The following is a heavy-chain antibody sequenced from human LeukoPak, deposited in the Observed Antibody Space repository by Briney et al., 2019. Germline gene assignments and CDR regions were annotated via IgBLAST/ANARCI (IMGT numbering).Heavy chain of an antibody. J-gene: IGHJ3*02. CDR2: IYHSGST. D-gene: IGHD1-26*01. CDR1: GGSISSGGYY. V-gene: IGHV4-30-2*01. Sequence: SETLSLTCAVSGGSISSGGYYWSWIRQPPGKGLEWIGYIYHSGSTYYNPSLKSRVTISVDRSKNQFSLKLSSVTAADTAVYYCASGQRELRDVAAFDIWGQGTMVTVSS. CDR3: ASGQRELRDVAAFDI.